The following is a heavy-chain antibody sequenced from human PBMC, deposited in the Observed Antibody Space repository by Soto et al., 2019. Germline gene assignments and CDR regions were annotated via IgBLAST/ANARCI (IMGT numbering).Heavy chain of an antibody. CDR3: AKSLRPV. CDR2: ISYDGSNK. CDR1: GFTFSSYG. J-gene: IGHJ6*02. D-gene: IGHD6-6*01. Sequence: LRLSCAASGFTFSSYGMHWVRQAPGKGLEWVAVISYDGSNKYYADSVKGRFTISRDNSKNTLYLQMNSLRAEDTAVYYCAKSLRPVWGQGTTVTVSS. V-gene: IGHV3-30*18.